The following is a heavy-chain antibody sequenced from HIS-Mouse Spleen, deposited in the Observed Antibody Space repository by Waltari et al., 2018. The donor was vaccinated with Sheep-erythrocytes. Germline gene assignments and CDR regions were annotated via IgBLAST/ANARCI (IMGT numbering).Heavy chain of an antibody. J-gene: IGHJ4*02. D-gene: IGHD1-26*01. V-gene: IGHV1-69*04. Sequence: QVQLVQSGAEVKKPGSSVKVSCKASGGTFSSYAISWVRQAPGQGLEWNGRIIPILGIANYAQKCQGRVTITADKSTSTAYMELSSLRSEDTAVYYCAQTGATTPHFDYWGQGTLVTVSS. CDR1: GGTFSSYA. CDR2: IIPILGIA. CDR3: AQTGATTPHFDY.